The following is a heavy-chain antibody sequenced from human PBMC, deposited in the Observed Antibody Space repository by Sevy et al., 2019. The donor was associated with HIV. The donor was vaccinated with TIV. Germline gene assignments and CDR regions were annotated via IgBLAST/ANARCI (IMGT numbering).Heavy chain of an antibody. CDR2: INTDQSST. Sequence: GGSLRLSCTASGFTFTNYWMHWVRQAPGKGLVWVSHINTDQSSTTYADSVKGRFTISRDNAKNTLYLQLNSLRDDDTAVYYCVRGRPTYFDSWCQGTLVTVSS. V-gene: IGHV3-74*01. CDR1: GFTFTNYW. D-gene: IGHD1-26*01. CDR3: VRGRPTYFDS. J-gene: IGHJ4*02.